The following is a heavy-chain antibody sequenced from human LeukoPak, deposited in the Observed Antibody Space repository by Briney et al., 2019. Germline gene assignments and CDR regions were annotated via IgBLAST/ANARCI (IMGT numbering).Heavy chain of an antibody. CDR1: GGSITGYY. V-gene: IGHV4-59*01. Sequence: SETLSLTCTVSGGSITGYYWSWIRQPPGKGLEWIAYVYYSGSVNYNPSLPSRVTISVDRSKDQFSLKLSSVTAADTAVYYCARYDGDDNNFDYWGLGTLVTVSS. D-gene: IGHD4-17*01. CDR2: VYYSGSV. CDR3: ARYDGDDNNFDY. J-gene: IGHJ4*02.